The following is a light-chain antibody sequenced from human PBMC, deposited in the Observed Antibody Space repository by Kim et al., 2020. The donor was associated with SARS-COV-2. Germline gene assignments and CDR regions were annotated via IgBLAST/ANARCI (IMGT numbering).Light chain of an antibody. Sequence: DIVMTQSPDSLAVSLGERATINCKSSQNILYSSNNKNYLAWYQQKLGQSPRLLIYWASTRESGVPDRFSGSGSGTDFTLTITRPQAEDVAVYFCQQYYSPPWTFGQGTKVDIK. V-gene: IGKV4-1*01. CDR2: WAS. J-gene: IGKJ1*01. CDR1: QNILYSSNNKNY. CDR3: QQYYSPPWT.